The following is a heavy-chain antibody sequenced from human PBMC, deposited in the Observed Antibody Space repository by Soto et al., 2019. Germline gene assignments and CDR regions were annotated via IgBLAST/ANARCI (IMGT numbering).Heavy chain of an antibody. V-gene: IGHV1-18*01. J-gene: IGHJ4*02. CDR1: GYTFTNFG. CDR2: ISAYNGNT. CDR3: AGGGTPIDS. D-gene: IGHD3-16*01. Sequence: QVQLVQSGAEVKKPGASVKVSCKASGYTFTNFGISWVRQAPGQGLEWMGWISAYNGNTNYAQKLQGTVTMTTDTSPSTAYMEVRSLRFDDTAAYYCAGGGTPIDSWGQGTLVTVSS.